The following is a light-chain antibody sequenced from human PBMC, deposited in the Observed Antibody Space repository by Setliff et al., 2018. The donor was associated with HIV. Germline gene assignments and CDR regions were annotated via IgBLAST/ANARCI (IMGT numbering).Light chain of an antibody. V-gene: IGLV2-14*01. CDR3: SSCTTTITPYV. CDR2: DVS. CDR1: SSDIGDYNF. Sequence: QSVLTQSASVSGSPGQSITISCTGTSSDIGDYNFVSWYQQHPGKAPKLMIYDVSKRPSGVSNRFSGSKSGSTASLTISGLQAEDEGDYYCSSCTTTITPYVFGTGTKVTVL. J-gene: IGLJ1*01.